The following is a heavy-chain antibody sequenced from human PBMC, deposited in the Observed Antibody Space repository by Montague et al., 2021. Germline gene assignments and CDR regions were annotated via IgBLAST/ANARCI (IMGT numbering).Heavy chain of an antibody. CDR3: AHRVGWAAGQHSFDA. D-gene: IGHD6-13*01. CDR2: IYWDDEK. V-gene: IGHV2-5*02. Sequence: PALVKPTQTLTLTCTFSGFSISTSRVGVGWIRQPPGKALEWLALIYWDDEKRYSSSLKRRLTITKDTSKNQVVLTMTNIDPVDTGTYYCAHRVGWAAGQHSFDAWGQGTLVTVSS. J-gene: IGHJ5*02. CDR1: GFSISTSRVG.